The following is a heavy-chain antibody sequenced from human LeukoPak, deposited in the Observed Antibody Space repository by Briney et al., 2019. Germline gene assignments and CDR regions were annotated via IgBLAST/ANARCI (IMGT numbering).Heavy chain of an antibody. V-gene: IGHV3-23*01. CDR3: AKIDDYYDSSGYYYGAYYYYMDV. CDR2: ISGSGGST. J-gene: IGHJ6*03. D-gene: IGHD3-22*01. CDR1: GFTFSSYG. Sequence: GGSLRLSCAASGFTFSSYGMSWVRQAPGKGLEWVSAISGSGGSTYYADSVKGRFTISRDNSKNTLYLQMNSLRAEDTAVYYCAKIDDYYDSSGYYYGAYYYYMDVWGKGTTVTISS.